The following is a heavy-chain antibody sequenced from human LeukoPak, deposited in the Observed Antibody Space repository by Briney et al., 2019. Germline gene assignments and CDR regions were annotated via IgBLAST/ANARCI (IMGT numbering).Heavy chain of an antibody. CDR2: ISYDGSNK. CDR1: GFTFSSYG. Sequence: GGSLRLSCGASGFTFSSYGMHWVRQAPGKGLEWVAVISYDGSNKYYADSVKGRFTISRDNSKNTLYLQMNSLRAEDTAVYYCANGRGYHYYFDYWGQGTLVTVSS. V-gene: IGHV3-30*18. D-gene: IGHD3-22*01. CDR3: ANGRGYHYYFDY. J-gene: IGHJ4*02.